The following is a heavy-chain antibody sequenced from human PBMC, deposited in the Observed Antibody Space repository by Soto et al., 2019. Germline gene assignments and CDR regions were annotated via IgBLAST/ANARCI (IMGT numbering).Heavy chain of an antibody. D-gene: IGHD5-18*01. J-gene: IGHJ6*02. CDR1: GFTFSSYS. V-gene: IGHV3-21*01. Sequence: EVQLVESGGGLVKPGGSLRLSCAASGFTFSSYSMNWVRQAPGKGLEWVSSISSSSSYIYYADSVKGRFTISRDNAKNSXXLQMNSLRAEDTAVYYCARDGVDTAMVYYYYGMDVWGQGTTVTVSS. CDR3: ARDGVDTAMVYYYYGMDV. CDR2: ISSSSSYI.